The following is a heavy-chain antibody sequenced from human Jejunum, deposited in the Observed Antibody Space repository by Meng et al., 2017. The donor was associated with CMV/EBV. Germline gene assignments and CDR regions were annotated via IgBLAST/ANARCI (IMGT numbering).Heavy chain of an antibody. CDR1: TFCASV. D-gene: IGHD4-11*01. V-gene: IGHV3-49*04. CDR3: SRGRTVPNAKYYFDY. Sequence: TFCASVLLWVRQAPVKAPESICFIRSNIYCGASEYAASVRGRFTISRYDSRGISYLQLDSLNTQDTAIYYCSRGRTVPNAKYYFDYWGQGSLVTVSS. CDR2: IRSNIYCGAS. J-gene: IGHJ4*02.